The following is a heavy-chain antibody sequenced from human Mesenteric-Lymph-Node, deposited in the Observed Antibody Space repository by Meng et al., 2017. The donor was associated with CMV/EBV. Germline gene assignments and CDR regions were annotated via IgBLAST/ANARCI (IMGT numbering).Heavy chain of an antibody. D-gene: IGHD2-2*01. CDR3: AKVMGSYCSSSINCPFAIEY. J-gene: IGHJ4*02. CDR1: GFTFSSYS. CDR2: ISSSSSYI. V-gene: IGHV3-21*01. Sequence: ETLSLTCAASGFTFSSYSMNWVRQAPGKGLEWVSSISSSSSYIYYADSVKGRFTISRDNAKNSLYLQMNSLRAEDTAIYHCAKVMGSYCSSSINCPFAIEYWGQGTLVTVSS.